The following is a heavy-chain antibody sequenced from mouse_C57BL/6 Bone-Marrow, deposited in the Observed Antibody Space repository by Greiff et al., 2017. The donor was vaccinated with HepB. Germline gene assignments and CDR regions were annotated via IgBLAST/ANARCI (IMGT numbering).Heavy chain of an antibody. CDR1: GFNIKDDY. D-gene: IGHD2-1*01. CDR3: TNGNPYYYAMDY. CDR2: IDPENGDT. Sequence: DVKLQESGAELVRPGASVKLSCTASGFNIKDDYMHWVKQRPEQGLEWIGWIDPENGDTEYASKFQGKATITADTSSNTAYLQLSSLTSEDTAVYYCTNGNPYYYAMDYWGQGTSVTVSS. V-gene: IGHV14-4*01. J-gene: IGHJ4*01.